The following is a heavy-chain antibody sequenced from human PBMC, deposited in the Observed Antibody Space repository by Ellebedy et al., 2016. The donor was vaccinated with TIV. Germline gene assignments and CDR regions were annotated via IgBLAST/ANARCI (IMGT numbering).Heavy chain of an antibody. J-gene: IGHJ6*02. D-gene: IGHD2-2*01. Sequence: MPSETLSLTCTVSGGSISSGDYYWSWIRQPPGKGLEWIVEINHSGSTNYNPSLKSRVTISVDTSKNQFSLKLSSVTAADTAVYYCARDGPPYCSSTSCPYGMDVWGQGTTVTVSS. CDR3: ARDGPPYCSSTSCPYGMDV. CDR2: INHSGST. V-gene: IGHV4-39*07. CDR1: GGSISSGDYY.